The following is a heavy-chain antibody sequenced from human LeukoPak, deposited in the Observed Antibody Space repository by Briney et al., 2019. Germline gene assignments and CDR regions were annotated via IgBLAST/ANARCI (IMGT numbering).Heavy chain of an antibody. V-gene: IGHV3-23*01. Sequence: GGSLRLSCAASGFTFSSYGMSWVRQAPGKGLEWVSAISGSGGSTYYADSVKGRFTISRDNSKNTVYLQMNSLRAEDTAVYYCARRSVLGAFDIWGQGTMVTVSS. CDR3: ARRSVLGAFDI. CDR1: GFTFSSYG. D-gene: IGHD2-8*01. CDR2: ISGSGGST. J-gene: IGHJ3*02.